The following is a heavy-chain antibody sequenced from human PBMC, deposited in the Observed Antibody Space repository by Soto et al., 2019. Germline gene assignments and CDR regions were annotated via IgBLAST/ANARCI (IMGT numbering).Heavy chain of an antibody. Sequence: GGSLRLSCAASGFTFSSYSMNWVRQAPGKGLEWVSSISSSSSYIYYADSVKGRFTISRDNAKNSLYLQMNSLRAEDTAVYYCASSDFYSSSYGFDYWGQGTLVTVSS. CDR1: GFTFSSYS. CDR2: ISSSSSYI. D-gene: IGHD6-6*01. V-gene: IGHV3-21*01. CDR3: ASSDFYSSSYGFDY. J-gene: IGHJ4*02.